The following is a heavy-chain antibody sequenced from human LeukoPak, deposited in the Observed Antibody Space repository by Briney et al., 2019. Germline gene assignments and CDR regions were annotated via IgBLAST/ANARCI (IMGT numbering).Heavy chain of an antibody. V-gene: IGHV2-5*01. CDR3: ALRRTDGVGATPPVY. CDR1: GFSLSTSGVG. J-gene: IGHJ4*02. CDR2: IYWNDDK. D-gene: IGHD1-26*01. Sequence: ESGPTLVKPTQTLTLTCTFSGFSLSTSGVGVGWIRQSPGKALEWLALIYWNDDKRYSPSLKSRLTITKDTSKNQVVLTMTNMDPVDTATYYCALRRTDGVGATPPVYWGQGTLVTVSS.